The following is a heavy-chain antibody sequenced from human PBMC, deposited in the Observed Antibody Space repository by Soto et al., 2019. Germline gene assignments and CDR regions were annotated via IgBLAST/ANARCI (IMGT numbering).Heavy chain of an antibody. CDR1: GGSISSYY. V-gene: IGHV4-59*12. Sequence: SETLSLTCTVSGGSISSYYWSWIRQPPGKGLEWIGYIYYSGSTNYNPSLKSRVTISVDTSKNQFSLKLSSVTAADTAVYYCARETLRFSPYYYGMDVWGQGTTVTVSS. D-gene: IGHD3-3*01. CDR3: ARETLRFSPYYYGMDV. CDR2: IYYSGST. J-gene: IGHJ6*02.